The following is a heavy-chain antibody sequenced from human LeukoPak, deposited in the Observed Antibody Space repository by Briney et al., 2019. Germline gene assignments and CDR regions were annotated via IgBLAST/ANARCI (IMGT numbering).Heavy chain of an antibody. J-gene: IGHJ4*02. CDR2: IYWNDDK. V-gene: IGHV2-5*01. CDR3: AHILAPWAAAGTPTFDY. CDR1: GFSLSTSGVG. Sequence: SGPTLVKPTQTLTLTCTFSGFSLSTSGVGVGWIRQPPGKALGWLALIYWNDDKRYSPSLKSRLTITKDTSKNQVVLTVTNMDPVDTATYYCAHILAPWAAAGTPTFDYWGQGTLVTVSS. D-gene: IGHD6-13*01.